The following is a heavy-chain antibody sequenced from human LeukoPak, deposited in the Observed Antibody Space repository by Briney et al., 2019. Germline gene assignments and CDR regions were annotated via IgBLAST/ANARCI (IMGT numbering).Heavy chain of an antibody. J-gene: IGHJ4*02. CDR3: ARGGGYYYDSSGYYRNGPIDY. CDR1: GYTFTSSG. D-gene: IGHD3-22*01. Sequence: GASVKVSCKASGYTFTSSGISWVRQAPGQGLEWMGWSSAYNGNTNYAQKHQGRVTMTTDTSTSTAYMELRSLRSDDTAVYYCARGGGYYYDSSGYYRNGPIDYCGQGTLVTVSS. V-gene: IGHV1-18*01. CDR2: SSAYNGNT.